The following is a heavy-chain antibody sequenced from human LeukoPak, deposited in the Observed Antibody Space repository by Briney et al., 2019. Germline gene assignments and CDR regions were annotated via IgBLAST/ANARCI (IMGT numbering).Heavy chain of an antibody. V-gene: IGHV3-9*01. CDR2: ISWNSGSI. CDR1: GFTFDDYA. CDR3: AKARSSGWYLGAFDI. Sequence: GGSLRLSCAASGFTFDDYAMHLVRQAPGKGLEWVSGISWNSGSIGYADSVKGRFTISRDNAKNSLYLQMNSLRAEDTALYYCAKARSSGWYLGAFDIWGQGTMVTVSS. J-gene: IGHJ3*02. D-gene: IGHD6-19*01.